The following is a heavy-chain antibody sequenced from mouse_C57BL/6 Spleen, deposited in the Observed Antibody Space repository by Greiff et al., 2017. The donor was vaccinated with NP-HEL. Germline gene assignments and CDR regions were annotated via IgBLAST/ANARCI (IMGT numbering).Heavy chain of an antibody. CDR2: IYPGSGST. CDR1: GYTFTSYW. CDR3: ARRRSYYGSSYYFDY. V-gene: IGHV1-55*01. J-gene: IGHJ2*01. Sequence: VQLQQPGAELVKPGASVKMSCKASGYTFTSYWITWVKQRPGQGLEWIGDIYPGSGSTNYNEKFKSKATLTVDTSSSTAYMQLSSLTSEDSAVYYCARRRSYYGSSYYFDYWGQGTTLTVSS. D-gene: IGHD1-1*01.